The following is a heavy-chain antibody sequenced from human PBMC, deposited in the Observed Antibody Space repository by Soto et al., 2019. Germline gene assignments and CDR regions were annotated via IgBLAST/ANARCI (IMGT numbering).Heavy chain of an antibody. CDR1: GFTFSSYG. Sequence: QVQLVESGGGVVQPGRSLRLSCAASGFTFSSYGMHWVRQAPGKGLEWVAVISYDGSNKYYADSVKGRFTISRDNSKNTLYLQMNSLRAEDTAVYYCAKDSATIRHDYGDYWGQGTLVTVSS. J-gene: IGHJ4*02. D-gene: IGHD5-12*01. CDR3: AKDSATIRHDYGDY. CDR2: ISYDGSNK. V-gene: IGHV3-30*18.